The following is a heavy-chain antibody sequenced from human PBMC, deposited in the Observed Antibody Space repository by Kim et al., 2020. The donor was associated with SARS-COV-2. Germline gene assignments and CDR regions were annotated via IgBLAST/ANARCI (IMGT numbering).Heavy chain of an antibody. CDR1: GFTFSSYW. D-gene: IGHD1-26*01. CDR2: IKQDGSEK. CDR3: ARDSSPDGVGATRSYYYYGMDV. J-gene: IGHJ6*02. V-gene: IGHV3-7*03. Sequence: GGSLRLSCAASGFTFSSYWMSWVRQAPGKGLEWVANIKQDGSEKYYVDSVKGRFTISRDNAKNSLYLQMNSLRAEDTAVYYCARDSSPDGVGATRSYYYYGMDVCGQGTTVTVSS.